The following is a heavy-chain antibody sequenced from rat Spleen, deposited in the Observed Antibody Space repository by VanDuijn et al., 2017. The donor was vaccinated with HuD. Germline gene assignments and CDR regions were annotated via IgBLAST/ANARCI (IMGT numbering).Heavy chain of an antibody. CDR2: ISNTGGSI. J-gene: IGHJ2*01. D-gene: IGHD1-11*01. V-gene: IGHV5-27*01. Sequence: EVELVESGGGLVQPGRSLKLSCAASGFTFSNYGMAWVRQAPKKGLEWVASISNTGGSIYYPDSVKGRFTISRDNAKTTLYLQMDSLRSEDTATYYCITDYGGYGDLFDYWGQGVMVTVSS. CDR1: GFTFSNYG. CDR3: ITDYGGYGDLFDY.